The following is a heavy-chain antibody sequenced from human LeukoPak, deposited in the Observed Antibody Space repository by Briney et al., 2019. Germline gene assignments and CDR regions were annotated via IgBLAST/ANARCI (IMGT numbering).Heavy chain of an antibody. J-gene: IGHJ5*02. D-gene: IGHD3-10*01. Sequence: PGGSLRLSCAASGFTFRNYAISWVRQAPGKGLEWVAVISYDGSNKYYADSVKGRFTISRDNSKNTLYLQMNSLRAEDTAVYYCAKGSYGSGSYSQANWFDPWGQGTLVTVSS. CDR2: ISYDGSNK. CDR1: GFTFRNYA. CDR3: AKGSYGSGSYSQANWFDP. V-gene: IGHV3-30*18.